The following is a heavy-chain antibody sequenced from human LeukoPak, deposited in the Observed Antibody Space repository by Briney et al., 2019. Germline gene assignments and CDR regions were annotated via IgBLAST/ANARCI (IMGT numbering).Heavy chain of an antibody. J-gene: IGHJ6*03. Sequence: SETLSLTCAVYGGSFSGYYWSWIRQPPGKGLEWTGEINHSGSTNYNPSLKSRVTISVDTSKNQFSLKLSSVTAADTAVYYCARGGARRSYYYYYMDVWGKGTTVTVSS. V-gene: IGHV4-34*01. D-gene: IGHD6-6*01. CDR1: GGSFSGYY. CDR2: INHSGST. CDR3: ARGGARRSYYYYYMDV.